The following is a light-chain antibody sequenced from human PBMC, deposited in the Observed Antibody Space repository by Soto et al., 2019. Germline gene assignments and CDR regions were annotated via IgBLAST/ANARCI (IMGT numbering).Light chain of an antibody. Sequence: DIVMTQSPLSLPVTPGEPASISCRSSQSLLHSNGYNYLDWYLQKPGQSPQLLIYLGSNRASGVPDRFGGSGSGTDFTLKISRVEAEDVGVYYCMQALHPLTFGGGTKVEIK. CDR3: MQALHPLT. V-gene: IGKV2-28*01. CDR1: QSLLHSNGYNY. CDR2: LGS. J-gene: IGKJ4*01.